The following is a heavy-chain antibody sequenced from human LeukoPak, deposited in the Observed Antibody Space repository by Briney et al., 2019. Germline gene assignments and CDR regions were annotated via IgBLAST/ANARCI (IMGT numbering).Heavy chain of an antibody. V-gene: IGHV4-39*01. D-gene: IGHD5-18*01. CDR3: VSPRGFSYGYFDY. CDR2: IYYSKNT. J-gene: IGHJ4*02. CDR1: GGSISSSSAY. Sequence: SETLSLTCTVSGGSISSSSAYLCWIRHPPAKRLEWIGSIYYSKNTYYNPSLKSRVTISADTSKNQFSLTLGSVSATDTAVYYCVSPRGFSYGYFDYWGQGTLVTVSS.